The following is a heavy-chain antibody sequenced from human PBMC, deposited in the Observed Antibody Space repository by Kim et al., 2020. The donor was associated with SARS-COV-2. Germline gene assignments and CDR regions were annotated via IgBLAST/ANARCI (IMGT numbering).Heavy chain of an antibody. Sequence: GGSLRLSCAASGFTFSDYYMSWIRQAPGKGLEWVSYISSSSSYTNYADSVKGRFTISRDNAKNSLYLQMNSLRAEDTAVYYCARDTRWNGSGSPFPPDYWGQGTLVTVSS. CDR1: GFTFSDYY. CDR3: ARDTRWNGSGSPFPPDY. CDR2: ISSSSSYT. D-gene: IGHD3-10*01. V-gene: IGHV3-11*05. J-gene: IGHJ4*02.